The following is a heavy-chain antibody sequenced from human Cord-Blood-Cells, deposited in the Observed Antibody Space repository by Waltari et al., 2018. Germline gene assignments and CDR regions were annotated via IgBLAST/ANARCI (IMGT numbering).Heavy chain of an antibody. CDR1: GYSISSGYY. Sequence: QVQLQESGPGLVKPSETLSLTCTVSGYSISSGYYWGWIRQPPGKGLEWIGSIYHSGSTYSNPSLKSRVTISVDTSKNQFSLKLSSVTAADTAVYYCARPLKLDAFDIWGQGTMVTVSS. J-gene: IGHJ3*02. CDR2: IYHSGST. V-gene: IGHV4-38-2*02. CDR3: ARPLKLDAFDI.